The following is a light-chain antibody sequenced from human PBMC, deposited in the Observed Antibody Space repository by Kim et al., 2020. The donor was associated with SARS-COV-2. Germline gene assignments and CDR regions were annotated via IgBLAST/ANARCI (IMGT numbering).Light chain of an antibody. V-gene: IGKV1-27*01. CDR3: QKYNSAPWT. Sequence: ASVGDRVTITCRATQAIGNYLAWYQLKPGKTPKLLIYAASTLQSGVPSRFIGSGSGTDFTLTISGLQPEDVAVYYCQKYNSAPWTFGQGTKVDIK. J-gene: IGKJ1*01. CDR1: QAIGNY. CDR2: AAS.